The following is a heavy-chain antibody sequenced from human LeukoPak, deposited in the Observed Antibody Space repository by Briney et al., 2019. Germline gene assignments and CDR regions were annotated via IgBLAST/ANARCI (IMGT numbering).Heavy chain of an antibody. V-gene: IGHV3-30*18. CDR1: GFTFSSYG. D-gene: IGHD6-13*01. Sequence: PGRSLRLSCAASGFTFSSYGMHWVRQAPGKGLEWVAVISYDGSNKYYADSVKGRFTISRDNSKNTLYLQMNSLRAEDTAVYYCAKDLGVKQQLTPYYYYGMDVWGQGTTVTVSS. J-gene: IGHJ6*02. CDR2: ISYDGSNK. CDR3: AKDLGVKQQLTPYYYYGMDV.